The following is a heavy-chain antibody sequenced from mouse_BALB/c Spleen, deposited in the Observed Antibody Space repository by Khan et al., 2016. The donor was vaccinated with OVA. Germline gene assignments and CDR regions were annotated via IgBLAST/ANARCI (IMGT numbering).Heavy chain of an antibody. CDR3: ARGWGDRFAY. J-gene: IGHJ3*01. V-gene: IGHV1S137*01. Sequence: QVQLKESGAELVRPGVSVKISCKGSGYTFTDFTMHWVKQSHAKSVEWIGVISTYYGDATYNQKFKGKATMTVDKSSSTAYMELARLTSEDSAIYYCARGWGDRFAYWGQGTLVTVSA. D-gene: IGHD1-1*02. CDR2: ISTYYGDA. CDR1: GYTFTDFT.